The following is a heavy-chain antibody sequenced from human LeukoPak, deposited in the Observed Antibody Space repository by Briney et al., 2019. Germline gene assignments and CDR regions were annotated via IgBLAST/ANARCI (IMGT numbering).Heavy chain of an antibody. J-gene: IGHJ4*02. CDR1: GGTFSSYA. D-gene: IGHD3-10*01. V-gene: IGHV1-18*01. CDR2: ISAYNGNT. CDR3: ARDTTMVRGVIPFDY. Sequence: GASVKVSCKASGGTFSSYAISWVRQAPGQGLEWMGWISAYNGNTNYAQKLQGRVTMTTDTSTSTAYMELRSLRSDDTAVYYCARDTTMVRGVIPFDYWGQGTLVTVSS.